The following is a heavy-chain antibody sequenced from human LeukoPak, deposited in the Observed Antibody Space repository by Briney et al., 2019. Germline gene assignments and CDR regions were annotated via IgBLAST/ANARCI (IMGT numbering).Heavy chain of an antibody. CDR3: AKISGYYPFDY. J-gene: IGHJ4*02. V-gene: IGHV3-30*04. CDR2: ISYDGSNK. D-gene: IGHD3-22*01. Sequence: GGSLRLSCAASGFTFSSYAMHWVRQAPGKVLEWMAVISYDGSNKYYTDSVRGRFTISRDNSKNTLYLQMNNLRAEDTALYYCAKISGYYPFDYWGQGTLVTVSS. CDR1: GFTFSSYA.